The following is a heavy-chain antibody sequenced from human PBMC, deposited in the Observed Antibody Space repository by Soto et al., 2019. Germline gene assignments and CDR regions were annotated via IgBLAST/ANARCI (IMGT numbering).Heavy chain of an antibody. J-gene: IGHJ6*02. CDR3: AKVYDSSGYYYWYYYYGMDV. CDR2: INSDGSTT. CDR1: GFTFSSSW. V-gene: IGHV3-74*01. D-gene: IGHD3-22*01. Sequence: GGSLRLSCAASGFTFSSSWMHWVRQTPGKGLVWVSNINSDGSTTYYADSVKGRFTISRDNSKNTLYLQMNSLRAEDTAVYYCAKVYDSSGYYYWYYYYGMDVWGQGTTVTVSS.